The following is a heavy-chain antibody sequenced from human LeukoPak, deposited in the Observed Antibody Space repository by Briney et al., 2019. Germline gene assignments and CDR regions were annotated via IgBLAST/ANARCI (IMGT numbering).Heavy chain of an antibody. Sequence: GGSRRLSCAASGFTFSSYAMHWVRQAPGKGLEYVSAISSNGGSTYYANSVKGRFTISRDNSKNTLYLQMNSLRAEDTAVYYCAKTRAAGTFYFDYWGQGTLVTVSS. D-gene: IGHD6-13*01. V-gene: IGHV3-64*01. CDR2: ISSNGGST. J-gene: IGHJ4*02. CDR3: AKTRAAGTFYFDY. CDR1: GFTFSSYA.